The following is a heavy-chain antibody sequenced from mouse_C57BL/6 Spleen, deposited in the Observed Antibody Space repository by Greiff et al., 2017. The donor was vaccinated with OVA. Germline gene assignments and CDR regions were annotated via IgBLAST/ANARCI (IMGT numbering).Heavy chain of an antibody. CDR3: ARAGTDLAWFAY. Sequence: EVKLMESGGGLVKPGGSLKLSCAASGFTFSDYGMHWVRQAPEKGLEWVAYISSGSSTIYYADTVKGRFTISRDNAKNTLFLQMTSLRSEDTAMYYCARAGTDLAWFAYWGQGTLVTVSA. CDR2: ISSGSSTI. CDR1: GFTFSDYG. J-gene: IGHJ3*01. V-gene: IGHV5-17*01. D-gene: IGHD4-1*01.